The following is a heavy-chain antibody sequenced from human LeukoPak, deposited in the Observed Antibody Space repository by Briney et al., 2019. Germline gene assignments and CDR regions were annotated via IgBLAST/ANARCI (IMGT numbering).Heavy chain of an antibody. CDR2: ISSSGSTI. D-gene: IGHD3-22*01. Sequence: GGSLRLSCAASGFTFSTYTMNWVRQAPGKGLEWVSYISSSGSTIYYADSVKGRFTISRDNSKNTLYLQMNSLRAEDTAVYYCAKFYDSSGFMPGGDYWGQGTLVTVSS. V-gene: IGHV3-48*01. J-gene: IGHJ4*02. CDR3: AKFYDSSGFMPGGDY. CDR1: GFTFSTYT.